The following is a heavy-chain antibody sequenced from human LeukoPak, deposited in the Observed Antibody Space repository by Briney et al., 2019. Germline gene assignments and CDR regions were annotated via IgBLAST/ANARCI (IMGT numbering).Heavy chain of an antibody. V-gene: IGHV1-2*02. CDR1: VYTLSWYY. CDR3: AKNEDLYAFDF. D-gene: IGHD2-15*01. CDR2: ISPYSGGT. Sequence: GSVKVSSKALVYTLSWYYMHRVRQAPGQGLEWMGWISPYSGGTNYAQKFQGRVTMTRDTSISTAYMELSRLRSDDTARYYCAKNEDLYAFDFWGQGTMVTVSS. J-gene: IGHJ3*01.